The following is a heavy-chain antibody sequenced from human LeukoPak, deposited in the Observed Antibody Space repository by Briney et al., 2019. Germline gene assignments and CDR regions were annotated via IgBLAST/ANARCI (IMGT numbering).Heavy chain of an antibody. J-gene: IGHJ4*02. D-gene: IGHD6-19*01. CDR2: ISSNGANT. CDR3: VKERTTGWYDFDL. Sequence: GGSLRLSCSASGFTFSTYAMHWVRQVPGKGLEYVSGISSNGANTYDADSVKGRFIISRDNTKNTLYLQMSSLGGEDTAVYYCVKERTTGWYDFDLWGQGTLVTVSS. V-gene: IGHV3-64D*06. CDR1: GFTFSTYA.